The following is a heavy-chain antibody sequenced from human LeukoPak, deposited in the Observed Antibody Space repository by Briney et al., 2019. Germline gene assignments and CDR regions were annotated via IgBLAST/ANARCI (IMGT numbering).Heavy chain of an antibody. Sequence: ASVKVSCKVSGYTLIELSMHWVRQAPGKGLEWMGGFGPEYGETIYAQKFQGRVTMTEDTSTDTAYMELSSLRSDDTAVYYCAMAAVAGPYSFDYWGQGTLVTVSS. D-gene: IGHD6-19*01. CDR2: FGPEYGET. CDR3: AMAAVAGPYSFDY. J-gene: IGHJ4*02. CDR1: GYTLIELS. V-gene: IGHV1-24*01.